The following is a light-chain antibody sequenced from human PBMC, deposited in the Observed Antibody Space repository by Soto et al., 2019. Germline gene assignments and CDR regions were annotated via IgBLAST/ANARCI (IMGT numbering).Light chain of an antibody. CDR2: GAS. CDR3: QQYEISPPIT. J-gene: IGKJ5*01. V-gene: IGKV3-20*01. Sequence: EIVLTQSPGTLSLSPGERATLSCRAVQSVSSSYLAWYQQKPGQAPRLLIYGASSRATGIPDRFSGSGSGTDFTLTISRLEPEDFAVYYCQQYEISPPITFGQGTRLEIK. CDR1: QSVSSSY.